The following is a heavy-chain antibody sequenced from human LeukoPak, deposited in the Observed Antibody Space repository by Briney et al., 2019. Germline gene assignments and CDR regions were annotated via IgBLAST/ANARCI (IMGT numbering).Heavy chain of an antibody. CDR3: AKGYRGGFWSGYYFDY. J-gene: IGHJ4*02. CDR1: GFTFSSYG. D-gene: IGHD3-3*01. Sequence: GGSLRLSCAASGFTFSSYGMHWVRQAPGKGLEWVSGISWNSGSIGYADSVKGRFTISRDNAKNSLYLQMNSLRAEDTALYYCAKGYRGGFWSGYYFDYWGQGTLVTVSS. CDR2: ISWNSGSI. V-gene: IGHV3-9*01.